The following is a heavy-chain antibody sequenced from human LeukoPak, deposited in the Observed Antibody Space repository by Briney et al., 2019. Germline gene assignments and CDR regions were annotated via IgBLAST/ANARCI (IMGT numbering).Heavy chain of an antibody. CDR1: GFTFSSYG. CDR3: AKAPRNCYDSSGYYYGYGFDY. J-gene: IGHJ4*02. D-gene: IGHD3-22*01. Sequence: PGGSLRLSCAASGFTFSSYGMHWVRQAPGKGLEWVAFIRYDGSNKYYADSVKGRFTISRDNSKNTLYLQMNSLRAEDTAVYYCAKAPRNCYDSSGYYYGYGFDYWGQGTLVTVSS. CDR2: IRYDGSNK. V-gene: IGHV3-30*02.